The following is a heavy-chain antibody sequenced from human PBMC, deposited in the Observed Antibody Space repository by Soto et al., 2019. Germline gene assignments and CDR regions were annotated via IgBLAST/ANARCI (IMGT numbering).Heavy chain of an antibody. CDR2: IYYSGST. Sequence: SGTQSLSGAECSGFYSGCHWNRNSQPPGKGLEWIGKIYYSGSTYYNPSLKSRVTISVDTSKNQFSLKLSSVTATDTAVYYCASDSNYLYYYMDVWGKGTTVTVSS. V-gene: IGHV4-34*01. J-gene: IGHJ6*03. CDR3: ASDSNYLYYYMDV. CDR1: SGFYSGCH. D-gene: IGHD4-4*01.